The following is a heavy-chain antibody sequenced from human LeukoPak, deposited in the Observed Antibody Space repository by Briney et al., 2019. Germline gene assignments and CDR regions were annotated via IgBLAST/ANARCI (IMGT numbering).Heavy chain of an antibody. Sequence: SETLSLTCTVSGGSISSYYWSWIRQPPGKGLEWIGYIYYSGSTNYNPSLKSRVTISVDTSKNQFSLKLSSVTAADTAVYYWARHGGARWSGWQELGDYWGQGTLVTVSS. D-gene: IGHD6-19*01. CDR3: ARHGGARWSGWQELGDY. V-gene: IGHV4-59*08. CDR1: GGSISSYY. J-gene: IGHJ4*02. CDR2: IYYSGST.